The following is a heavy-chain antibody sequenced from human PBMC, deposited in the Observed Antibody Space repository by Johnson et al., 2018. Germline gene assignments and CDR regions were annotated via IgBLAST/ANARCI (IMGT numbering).Heavy chain of an antibody. V-gene: IGHV3-7*01. CDR2: INQDETKK. CDR1: GFTFSSYW. CDR3: ARPHWEDNI. Sequence: VQLVESGGGLVQPGGSLRLPCAASGFTFSSYWMSWARQAPGKGLEWVANINQDETKKYNVDSVNGRFTLARDNAKNYLNLKRNSLRAEATAFYYWARPHWEDNIWGQGTMVTVSS. J-gene: IGHJ3*02. D-gene: IGHD7-27*01.